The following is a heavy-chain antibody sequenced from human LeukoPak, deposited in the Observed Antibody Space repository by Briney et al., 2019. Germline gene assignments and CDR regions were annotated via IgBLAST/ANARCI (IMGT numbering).Heavy chain of an antibody. V-gene: IGHV1-2*02. Sequence: GASVKVSCKASGYTFTGYYMHWVRQAPGQGLEWMGWISPNSGGTNYAQKFQGRVTMTRDTSISTAYMELSRLRSDDTAVYYCARVGPFTDYGDYEDLDYWGQGTLVTVSS. J-gene: IGHJ4*02. CDR1: GYTFTGYY. D-gene: IGHD4-17*01. CDR2: ISPNSGGT. CDR3: ARVGPFTDYGDYEDLDY.